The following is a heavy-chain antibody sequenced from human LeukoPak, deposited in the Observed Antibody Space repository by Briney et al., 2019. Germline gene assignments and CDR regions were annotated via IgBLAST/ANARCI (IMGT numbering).Heavy chain of an antibody. D-gene: IGHD5-18*01. J-gene: IGHJ1*01. CDR1: GFTFGSYG. Sequence: GGSLRLSCAASGFTFGSYGMSWVRQAPGKGLEWVANIKKDGSEKYYLDSVKGRFTNTRDNAKNSLYLQLNSLRAEDTAVHCCVRRGYSYGWHHWGQGTLVTVSS. V-gene: IGHV3-7*01. CDR3: VRRGYSYGWHH. CDR2: IKKDGSEK.